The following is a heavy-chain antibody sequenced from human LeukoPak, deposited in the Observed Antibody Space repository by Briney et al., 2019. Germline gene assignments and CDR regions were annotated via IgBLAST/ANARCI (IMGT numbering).Heavy chain of an antibody. CDR1: GFTFNNYG. J-gene: IGHJ4*02. V-gene: IGHV3-21*01. D-gene: IGHD1-1*01. CDR3: SREDNLNAFDY. CDR2: ITSRRTYI. Sequence: PGGSLRLSCAASGFTFNNYGLNWVRQAPGKGLEWVSSITSRRTYIYNADSVKGRFTISRDNAKNAVYLQMNSLRAEDTAVYYWSREDNLNAFDYWGQGTLVTVSS.